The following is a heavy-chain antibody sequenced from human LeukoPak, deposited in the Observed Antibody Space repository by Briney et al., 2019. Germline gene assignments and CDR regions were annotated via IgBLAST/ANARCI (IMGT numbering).Heavy chain of an antibody. Sequence: SETLPLTCAVYGGSLSDYYWSWIRQPPGKGLEWIGEINHGGSTNYNPSLKSRVTISVDTSRNQFSLKLNSVTAADTAVYYCARKNFYDSGSYYLTPGFDPWGQGTLVTVSS. CDR2: INHGGST. V-gene: IGHV4-34*01. CDR3: ARKNFYDSGSYYLTPGFDP. J-gene: IGHJ5*02. D-gene: IGHD3-10*01. CDR1: GGSLSDYY.